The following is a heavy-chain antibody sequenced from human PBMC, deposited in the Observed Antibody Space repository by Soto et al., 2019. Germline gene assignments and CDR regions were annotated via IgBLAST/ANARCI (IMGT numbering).Heavy chain of an antibody. V-gene: IGHV3-23*01. Sequence: GGSLRLSCAASGFTFSSYAMSWVRQAPGKGLEWVSAISGSGGSTYYADSVKGLFTISRDNSKNTLYLQMNSLRAEDTAVYYCAYDSSGYPDTSFDYWGQGTLVTVSS. CDR3: AYDSSGYPDTSFDY. D-gene: IGHD3-22*01. CDR1: GFTFSSYA. J-gene: IGHJ4*02. CDR2: ISGSGGST.